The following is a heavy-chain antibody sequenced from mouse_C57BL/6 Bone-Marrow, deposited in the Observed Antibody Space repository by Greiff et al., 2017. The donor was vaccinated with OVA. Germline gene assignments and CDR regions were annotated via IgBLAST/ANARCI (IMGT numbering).Heavy chain of an antibody. CDR3: TTLVEGY. J-gene: IGHJ2*01. D-gene: IGHD1-1*01. CDR1: GFNINDDY. CDR2: IDPANGDT. V-gene: IGHV14-4*01. Sequence: VQLKESGAELVRPGASVKLSCTASGFNINDDYMHWVKQRPEQGLEWIGWIDPANGDTEYASKFQGKATITADTSSNTAYLQLSSLTSEDTAVYYCTTLVEGYWGQGTTLTVSS.